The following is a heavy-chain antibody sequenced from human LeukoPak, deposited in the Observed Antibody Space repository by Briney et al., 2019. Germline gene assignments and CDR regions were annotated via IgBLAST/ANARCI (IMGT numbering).Heavy chain of an antibody. CDR1: GYTFTSYG. CDR2: ISAYNGNT. V-gene: IGHV1-18*01. J-gene: IGHJ5*02. CDR3: ARVEYYYDSSGYWNWFDP. D-gene: IGHD3-22*01. Sequence: ASVKVSCKASGYTFTSYGISWVRQAPGQGLEWMGWISAYNGNTNYAQKLQGRVTMTTDTSTSTAYMELRSLRSDDTAVYYCARVEYYYDSSGYWNWFDPWGQGTLVTVSS.